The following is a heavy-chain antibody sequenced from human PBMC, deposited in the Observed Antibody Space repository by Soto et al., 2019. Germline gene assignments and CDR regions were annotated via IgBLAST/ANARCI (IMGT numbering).Heavy chain of an antibody. CDR3: SLWTYNYFDT. D-gene: IGHD3-10*01. Sequence: QLQLQESGSGLVKPSQTLSLTCAVSGDSITSGGYSWSWIRQAPGKGLEWIGYIYHSGSTYYNPSFGSRVTFSVGRSKYQVSLRLRTVTATDTAVYYCSLWTYNYFDTWGQGTLVTVS. CDR2: IYHSGST. CDR1: GDSITSGGYS. V-gene: IGHV4-30-2*01. J-gene: IGHJ5*02.